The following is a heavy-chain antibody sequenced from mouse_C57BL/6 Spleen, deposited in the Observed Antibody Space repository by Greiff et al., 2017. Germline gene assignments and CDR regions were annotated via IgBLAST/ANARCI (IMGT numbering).Heavy chain of an antibody. CDR2: IGPGSGST. D-gene: IGHD1-1*01. Sequence: QVQLQQPGAELVKPGASVKISCKASGYTFTDYYINWVKQRPGQGLEWIGKIGPGSGSTYYNEKFKGKAPLTADKSSSTACMQLSSLTSEDSAVYFCARVLNYYGSSTYYFDYWGQGTTLTVSS. CDR1: GYTFTDYY. CDR3: ARVLNYYGSSTYYFDY. V-gene: IGHV1-77*01. J-gene: IGHJ2*01.